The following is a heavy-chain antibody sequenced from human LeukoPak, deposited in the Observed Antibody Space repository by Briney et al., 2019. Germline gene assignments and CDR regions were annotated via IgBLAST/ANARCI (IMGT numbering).Heavy chain of an antibody. CDR3: ARAGSHSSGYYYVAYYFDY. D-gene: IGHD3-22*01. CDR2: IYYSGST. J-gene: IGHJ4*02. CDR1: GGSFSGYY. V-gene: IGHV4-34*01. Sequence: SETLSLTCAVYGGSFSGYYWSWIRQPPGKGLEWIGSIYYSGSTYYNPSLKSRVTISVDTSKNQFSLKLSSVTAADTAVYYCARAGSHSSGYYYVAYYFDYWGQGTLVTVSS.